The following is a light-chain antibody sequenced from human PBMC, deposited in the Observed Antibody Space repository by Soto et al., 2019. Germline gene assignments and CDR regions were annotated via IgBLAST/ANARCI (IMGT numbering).Light chain of an antibody. Sequence: QSVLTQPASVSGSPGQSITISCTGTSSDVGSYNLVSWYQQHPGKAPKLMIYEGSKRPSGVSNRFSGSKSGNRASLTISGLQAEDEADYYCCSYAGSSTFDVVFGGGTKLTVL. CDR1: SSDVGSYNL. V-gene: IGLV2-23*03. CDR3: CSYAGSSTFDVV. J-gene: IGLJ2*01. CDR2: EGS.